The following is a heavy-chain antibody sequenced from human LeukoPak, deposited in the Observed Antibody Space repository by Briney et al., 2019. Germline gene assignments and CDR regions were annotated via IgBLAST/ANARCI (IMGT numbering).Heavy chain of an antibody. CDR1: GYSISSGYY. Sequence: PSETLSLTCTVSGYSISSGYYWGWIRQPPGKGLEWIGSIYHSGSTNYNPSLKSRVTISVDTSKNQFSLKLSSVTAADTAVYYCARGNLESYYYYMDVWGKGTTVTVSS. V-gene: IGHV4-38-2*02. J-gene: IGHJ6*03. D-gene: IGHD1-1*01. CDR2: IYHSGST. CDR3: ARGNLESYYYYMDV.